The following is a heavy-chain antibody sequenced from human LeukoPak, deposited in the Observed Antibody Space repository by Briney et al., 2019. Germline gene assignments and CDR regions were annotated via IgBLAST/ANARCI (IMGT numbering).Heavy chain of an antibody. CDR2: INTNTGNP. CDR1: GYTFTSYA. J-gene: IGHJ6*02. V-gene: IGHV7-4-1*02. D-gene: IGHD1-14*01. CDR3: ARMSRNYYYYGMDV. Sequence: ASVKVSCKASGYTFTSYAMNWVRQAPGQGLEWMGWINTNTGNPTYAQGFTGRFVFSLDTSVSTAYLQISSLKAEDTAVYYCARMSRNYYYYGMDVWGQGTTVTVSS.